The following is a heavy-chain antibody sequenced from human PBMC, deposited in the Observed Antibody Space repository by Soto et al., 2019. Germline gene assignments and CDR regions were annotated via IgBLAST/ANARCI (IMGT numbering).Heavy chain of an antibody. V-gene: IGHV3-73*01. CDR3: TRHLTYYYDSSGEKLTNDY. CDR1: GFTFSGSA. D-gene: IGHD3-22*01. J-gene: IGHJ4*02. CDR2: IRSKANSYAT. Sequence: GSLRLSCAASGFTFSGSAMHWVRQASGKGLEWVGRIRSKANSYATAYAASVKGRFTISRDDSKNTAYLQMNSLKTEDTAVYYCTRHLTYYYDSSGEKLTNDYWGQGTLVTVSS.